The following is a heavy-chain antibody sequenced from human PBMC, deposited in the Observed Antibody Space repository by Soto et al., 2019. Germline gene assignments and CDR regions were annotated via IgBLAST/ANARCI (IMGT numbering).Heavy chain of an antibody. CDR1: GFTLRSYT. V-gene: IGHV3-21*02. J-gene: IGHJ5*02. CDR2: ISPSSSYM. CDR3: ARLNGGIAADGTIA. Sequence: EIQLVESGGGLVKPGGSLTLSCAASGFTLRSYTMSWVRPAPGQGLEWVSSISPSSSYMCYADSVKGRFTISTDNAKDSLYLQMNSLRAEDTAVYYCARLNGGIAADGTIAWGQGTLVGVSS. D-gene: IGHD6-13*01.